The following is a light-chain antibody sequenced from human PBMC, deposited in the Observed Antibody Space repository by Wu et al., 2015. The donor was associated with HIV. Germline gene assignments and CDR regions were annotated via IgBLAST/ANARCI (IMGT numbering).Light chain of an antibody. Sequence: AIRMTQSPSSLSASPGDTVTITCRASQHIGDSLAWYQQNPGKAPKLLISSASTLQSGVPSGFNGSVFGTQFTLTISCLQSQDFATYYCQQYYNYPQTFGRGPSWRS. CDR2: SAS. J-gene: IGKJ2*01. CDR3: QQYYNYPQT. V-gene: IGKV1-8*01. CDR1: QHIGDS.